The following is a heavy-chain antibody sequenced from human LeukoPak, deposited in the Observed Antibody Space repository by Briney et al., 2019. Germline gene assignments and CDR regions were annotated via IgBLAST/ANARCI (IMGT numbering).Heavy chain of an antibody. Sequence: SGTLSLTCAVSGGSISSSNWWSWVRQPPGKGLEWIGEIYHSGSTNYNPSLKSRVTISVDTSKNQFSLKLSSVTAADTAVYYCARGQTSGYSYGLVYHYFDYWGQGTLVTVSS. CDR1: GGSISSSNW. CDR3: ARGQTSGYSYGLVYHYFDY. CDR2: IYHSGST. D-gene: IGHD5-18*01. V-gene: IGHV4-4*02. J-gene: IGHJ4*02.